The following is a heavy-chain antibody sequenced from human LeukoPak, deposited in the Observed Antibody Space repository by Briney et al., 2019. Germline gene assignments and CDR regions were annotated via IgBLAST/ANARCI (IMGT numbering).Heavy chain of an antibody. CDR2: INPNSGGT. CDR1: GYTFTGYY. J-gene: IGHJ6*03. CDR3: ARLEYSSSSSYYYYYMDV. Sequence: GASVKVSCKASGYTFTGYYMHWVRQAPGQGLEWMGWINPNSGGTNYAQKFQGRVTMTRDTSISTAYMELSRLRSDDTAVYYCARLEYSSSSSYYYYYMDVWGKGTTVTVSS. D-gene: IGHD6-6*01. V-gene: IGHV1-2*02.